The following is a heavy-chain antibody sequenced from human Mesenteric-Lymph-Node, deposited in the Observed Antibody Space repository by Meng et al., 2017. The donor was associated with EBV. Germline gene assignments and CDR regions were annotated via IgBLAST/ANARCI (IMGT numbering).Heavy chain of an antibody. CDR3: ARLTTVPANWFDP. CDR1: GYIVIGYN. V-gene: IGHV1-2*06. J-gene: IGHJ5*02. CDR2: INSDSGGT. D-gene: IGHD4-17*01. Sequence: QYGAEGKEPRAYVTVSCKTSGYIVIGYNMHWVRQVPGKGVEWMGRINSDSGGTNYAKKFQGRVTRTRDTSISKAYMELSGLRSDDTAVYYCARLTTVPANWFDPWGQGTLVTVSS.